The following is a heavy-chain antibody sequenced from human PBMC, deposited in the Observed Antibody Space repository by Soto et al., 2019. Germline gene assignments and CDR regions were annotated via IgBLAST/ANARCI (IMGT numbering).Heavy chain of an antibody. D-gene: IGHD3-22*01. J-gene: IGHJ4*02. V-gene: IGHV4-61*08. CDR2: IYYSGST. CDR3: ASQHYYDSSGYYVVY. CDR1: GGSISSGGYS. Sequence: SETLSLTCAVSGGSISSGGYSWRWIRQPPGKGLEWIGYIYYSGSTNYNPSLKSRVTISVDTSKNQFSLKLSSVTAADTAVYYCASQHYYDSSGYYVVYWGQGTLVTVSS.